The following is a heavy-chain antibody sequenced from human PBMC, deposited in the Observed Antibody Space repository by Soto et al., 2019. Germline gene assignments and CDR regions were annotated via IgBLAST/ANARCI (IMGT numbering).Heavy chain of an antibody. J-gene: IGHJ4*02. CDR2: IYYSGST. CDR3: AREVPSGSLNYFDY. D-gene: IGHD1-26*01. Sequence: SETLSLTCTVSGGSISSYYWSWIRQPPGKGLEWIGYIYYSGSTNYNPSLKSRVTISVDTSKNQFSLKLSSVTAADTAVYYCAREVPSGSLNYFDYWGQGTLVTVSS. V-gene: IGHV4-59*01. CDR1: GGSISSYY.